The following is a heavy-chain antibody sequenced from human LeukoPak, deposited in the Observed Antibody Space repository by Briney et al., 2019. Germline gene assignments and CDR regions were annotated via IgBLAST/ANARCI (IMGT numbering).Heavy chain of an antibody. CDR2: IIPVFGTT. D-gene: IGHD6-13*01. J-gene: IGHJ4*02. Sequence: ASVKVSCKASGDTFTSYGISWVRQAPGQGLEWLARIIPVFGTTNYARKFRGRVTVSTDDSTSTAFLELSSLTPEGTAVYYCARKGEGIAAAGTLLVYFDYWGQGTLVTVSS. V-gene: IGHV1-69*05. CDR1: GDTFTSYG. CDR3: ARKGEGIAAAGTLLVYFDY.